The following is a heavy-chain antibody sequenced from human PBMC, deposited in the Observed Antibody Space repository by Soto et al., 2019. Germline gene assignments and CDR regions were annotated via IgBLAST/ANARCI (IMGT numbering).Heavy chain of an antibody. CDR1: GFSFSDYA. Sequence: EVHLLESGGALVQPGGSLTLSCAASGFSFSDYAMSWVRQAPGKGLEWDSSISRTGDSAYYADSVKGRFAISRDRSKNRLSLQMNSLRVEDTAVYYCAKGPDGSGYYHNWFDSWGQGTLITVSS. CDR3: AKGPDGSGYYHNWFDS. J-gene: IGHJ5*01. D-gene: IGHD3-22*01. CDR2: ISRTGDSA. V-gene: IGHV3-23*01.